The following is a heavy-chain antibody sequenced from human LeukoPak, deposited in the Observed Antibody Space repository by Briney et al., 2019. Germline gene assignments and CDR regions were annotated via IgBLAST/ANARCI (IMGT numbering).Heavy chain of an antibody. V-gene: IGHV4-34*01. Sequence: PSETLSLTCAVYIDSFSNYHWNWIRQTPGKGMEWIGEVNESGGTNIRPSFRSRIILSVDTSKNQFSLKLISVTVADTAIYYCARGQGATVPQVGKNWFDPWGQGTWVTVSS. CDR1: IDSFSNYH. D-gene: IGHD1-26*01. CDR2: VNESGGT. CDR3: ARGQGATVPQVGKNWFDP. J-gene: IGHJ5*02.